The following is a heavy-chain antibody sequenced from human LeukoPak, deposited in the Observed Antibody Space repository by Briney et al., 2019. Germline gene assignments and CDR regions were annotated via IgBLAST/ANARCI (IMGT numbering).Heavy chain of an antibody. CDR3: ARRGQGGYSSTWYFDY. V-gene: IGHV4-59*08. D-gene: IGHD6-13*01. CDR1: GDSISSYY. CDR2: IYYSGST. J-gene: IGHJ4*02. Sequence: SETLSLTCSVSGDSISSYYWSWIPQPPGKGLEWIGYIYYSGSTNYNPSLKSRVTISVDTSKNQFSLRLSSMTAADTAVYYCARRGQGGYSSTWYFDYWGQGTLVTVSS.